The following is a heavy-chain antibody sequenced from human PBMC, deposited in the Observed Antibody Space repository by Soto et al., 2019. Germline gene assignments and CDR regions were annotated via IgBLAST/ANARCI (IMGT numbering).Heavy chain of an antibody. V-gene: IGHV3-66*01. Sequence: EVQLVESGGGLVQPGGSLRLSCAASGFTVSSKYMSWVRQAPGKGLEWVSLIQSGGPTYYADSVKGRFTISRYTSENTVHLQMDSLRADDTAVYYCARVDVRCDGGRCYGVPLDVWGKVTTVTVSS. J-gene: IGHJ6*04. CDR2: IQSGGPT. D-gene: IGHD2-15*01. CDR3: ARVDVRCDGGRCYGVPLDV. CDR1: GFTVSSKY.